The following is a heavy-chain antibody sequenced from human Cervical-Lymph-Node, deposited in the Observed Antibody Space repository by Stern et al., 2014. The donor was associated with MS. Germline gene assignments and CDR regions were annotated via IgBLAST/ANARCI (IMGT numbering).Heavy chain of an antibody. CDR1: GGSIASSSYY. J-gene: IGHJ6*02. CDR2: IFTSGST. D-gene: IGHD3-22*01. CDR3: AREDYDGSGHPYYYGLDV. Sequence: QLQLQESGPGLVKPSQTLSLTCTVSGGSIASSSYYWSWIRQPAGKGLEWIGRIFTSGSTNYNPSLQSRVPLSVDTSKNQFSLRLSSVTAADTAVYYCAREDYDGSGHPYYYGLDVWGQGTTVTVSS. V-gene: IGHV4-61*02.